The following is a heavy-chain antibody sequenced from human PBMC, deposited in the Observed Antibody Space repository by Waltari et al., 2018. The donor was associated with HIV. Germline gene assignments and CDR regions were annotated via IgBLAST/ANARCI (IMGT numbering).Heavy chain of an antibody. Sequence: EVQLVESGGGLVQPGGSLRLSCAGSGFTFSRYWMSWIRQAPGKGLDYVANTNEDGSEKYYVDSVKGRFTISRENAKNSLYLQMNSLRAEDTALYYCARGGGGMDVWGQGTTVTVSS. CDR3: ARGGGGMDV. V-gene: IGHV3-7*01. CDR2: TNEDGSEK. J-gene: IGHJ6*02. D-gene: IGHD3-16*01. CDR1: GFTFSRYW.